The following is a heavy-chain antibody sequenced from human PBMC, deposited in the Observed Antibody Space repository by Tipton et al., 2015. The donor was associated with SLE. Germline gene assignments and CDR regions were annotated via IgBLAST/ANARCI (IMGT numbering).Heavy chain of an antibody. Sequence: TLSLTCTVSGGSISSYYWSWIRQPPGKGLEWIGYIYTSGSTNYNPSLKSRVTISVDTSKNQFSLKLSSVTAADTAVYYCARHPDFWSGLNWFDPWGQGTLVTVSS. V-gene: IGHV4-4*09. D-gene: IGHD3-3*01. J-gene: IGHJ5*02. CDR1: GGSISSYY. CDR2: IYTSGST. CDR3: ARHPDFWSGLNWFDP.